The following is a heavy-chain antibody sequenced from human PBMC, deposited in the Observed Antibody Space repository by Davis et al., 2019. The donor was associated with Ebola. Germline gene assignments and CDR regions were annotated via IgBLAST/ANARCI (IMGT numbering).Heavy chain of an antibody. CDR3: ARDSRGCSGGSCYFDY. Sequence: GSLKISCAASGFTFSDYYMSWIRQAPGEGLEWVSYISSSGSTIYYADSVKGRFTISRDNAKNSLYLQMNSLRSEDTAVYYCARDSRGCSGGSCYFDYWGQGTLVTVSS. V-gene: IGHV3-11*01. CDR1: GFTFSDYY. D-gene: IGHD2-15*01. J-gene: IGHJ4*02. CDR2: ISSSGSTI.